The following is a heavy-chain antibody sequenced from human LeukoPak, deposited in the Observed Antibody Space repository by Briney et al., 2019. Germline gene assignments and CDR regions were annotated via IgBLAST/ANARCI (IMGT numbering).Heavy chain of an antibody. CDR3: ARDFWSGYQNWFDP. J-gene: IGHJ5*02. D-gene: IGHD3-3*01. Sequence: HPGGSLRLSWAASGFTFSSYSMNWVGQAPGKGLAWVSYISGSSSTIYYADSVKGRFTISRDNAKNSLYLQMNSLRDEDTAVYYCARDFWSGYQNWFDPWGQGTLVTVSS. V-gene: IGHV3-48*02. CDR1: GFTFSSYS. CDR2: ISGSSSTI.